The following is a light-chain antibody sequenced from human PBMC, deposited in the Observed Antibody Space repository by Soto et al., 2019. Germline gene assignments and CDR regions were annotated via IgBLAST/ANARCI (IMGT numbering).Light chain of an antibody. Sequence: QSVLTRPPSASGTPGQRVTISCSGSSSNIGSNTVNWYQQLPGTAPKLLIYSNNQRPSGVPDRFSGSKSGTSASLAISGLQSEDEADYYCAAWDDSLNGLVFGGGTKLTV. V-gene: IGLV1-44*01. CDR2: SNN. J-gene: IGLJ2*01. CDR3: AAWDDSLNGLV. CDR1: SSNIGSNT.